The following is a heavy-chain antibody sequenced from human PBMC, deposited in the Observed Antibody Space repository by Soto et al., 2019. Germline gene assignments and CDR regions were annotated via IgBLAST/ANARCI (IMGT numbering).Heavy chain of an antibody. V-gene: IGHV3-11*01. CDR2: ISSSGSFI. CDR1: DFTFSDYY. D-gene: IGHD5-18*01. J-gene: IGHJ4*02. CDR3: AKLKETTMHTPIDY. Sequence: QVQLVESGGGLVKPGGSLRVSCAASDFTFSDYYMSWIRQAPGKGLEWVSYISSSGSFIYYADSVKGLFTISRDNAKNSLYLQMNSLRAEDTAMYYFAKLKETTMHTPIDYWGQGTLVAVSS.